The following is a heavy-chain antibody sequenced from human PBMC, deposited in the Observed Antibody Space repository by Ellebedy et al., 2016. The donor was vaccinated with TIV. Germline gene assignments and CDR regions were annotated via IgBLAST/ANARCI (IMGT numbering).Heavy chain of an antibody. Sequence: MPGGSLRLSFAVHDASFSDYYWCWTRQSPGKALEWFGEVHHSGSTIYNPSLKSRVTISVDTSTNQFSMNLRSVTAADTALYYCSRDVPQSTQDYWGQGTLVTVSS. CDR1: DASFSDYY. CDR3: SRDVPQSTQDY. CDR2: VHHSGST. D-gene: IGHD3-16*01. V-gene: IGHV4-34*01. J-gene: IGHJ4*02.